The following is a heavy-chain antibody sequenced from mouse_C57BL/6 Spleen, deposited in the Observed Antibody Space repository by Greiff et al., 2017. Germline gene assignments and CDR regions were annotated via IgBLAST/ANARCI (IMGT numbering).Heavy chain of an antibody. J-gene: IGHJ3*01. Sequence: EVKVVESEGGLVQPGSSMKLSCTASGFTFSDYYMAWVRQVPEKGLEWVANINYDGSSTYYLDSLKSRFIISRDNAKNILYLQMSSLKSEDTATYYCARGSGAWFAYWGQGTLVTVSA. CDR3: ARGSGAWFAY. V-gene: IGHV5-16*01. CDR1: GFTFSDYY. D-gene: IGHD1-3*01. CDR2: INYDGSST.